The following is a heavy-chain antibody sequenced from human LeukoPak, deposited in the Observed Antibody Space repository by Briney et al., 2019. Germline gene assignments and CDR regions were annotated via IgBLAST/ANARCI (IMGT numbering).Heavy chain of an antibody. V-gene: IGHV1-69*13. Sequence: ASVTVSCTASGGTFSSYAISWVRQAPGQGLEWMGGIIPIFDTANYAQKFQGRVTITADESTSTAYMELSSLRSEDTAVYYCARGRGDTSMVTCFDYWGQGTLVTVSS. CDR1: GGTFSSYA. CDR2: IIPIFDTA. CDR3: ARGRGDTSMVTCFDY. J-gene: IGHJ4*02. D-gene: IGHD5-18*01.